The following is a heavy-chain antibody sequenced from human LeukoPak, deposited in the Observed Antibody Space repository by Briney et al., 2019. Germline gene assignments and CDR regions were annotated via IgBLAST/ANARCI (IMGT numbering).Heavy chain of an antibody. CDR3: AKALLRYFDWHFDY. CDR1: GFTFSDYY. CDR2: ISSSSSYT. J-gene: IGHJ4*02. D-gene: IGHD3-9*01. V-gene: IGHV3-11*06. Sequence: GGSLRLSCAASGFTFSDYYMSWIRQAPGKGLEWVSYISSSSSYTNYADSVKGRFTISRDNSKNTLYLIMNSLRADDTAVCSCAKALLRYFDWHFDYWGQGTLVTVSS.